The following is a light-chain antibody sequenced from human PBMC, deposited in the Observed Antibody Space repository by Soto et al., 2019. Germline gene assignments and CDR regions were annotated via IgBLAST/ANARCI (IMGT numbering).Light chain of an antibody. J-gene: IGKJ2*01. V-gene: IGKV3-20*01. Sequence: EIVLTQSPGTLSLSPGERATLSCRASQSVSSSYLAWYQQKLGQAPRLLIYGASSRATGIPDRFSGSGSGTDFTLTSIRLEPEDFAVYYCQQYGSSPHTFGQGTKLEIK. CDR2: GAS. CDR1: QSVSSSY. CDR3: QQYGSSPHT.